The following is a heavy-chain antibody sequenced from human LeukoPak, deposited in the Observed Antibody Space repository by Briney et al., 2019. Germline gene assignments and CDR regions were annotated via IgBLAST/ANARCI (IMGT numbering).Heavy chain of an antibody. Sequence: KPSETLSLTCAVYGGSFSGYYWSWIRQPPGKGLEWIWAINHSGSTNYNPSLKSRVTTSVDTSKNQFSLKLSSVTAADTAVYYCARGDYVWGSYRYNWFDPWGQGTPVTVSS. V-gene: IGHV4-34*01. CDR3: ARGDYVWGSYRYNWFDP. CDR1: GGSFSGYY. D-gene: IGHD3-16*02. CDR2: INHSGST. J-gene: IGHJ5*02.